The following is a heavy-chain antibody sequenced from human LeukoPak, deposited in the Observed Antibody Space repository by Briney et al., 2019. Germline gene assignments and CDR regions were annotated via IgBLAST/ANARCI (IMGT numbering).Heavy chain of an antibody. V-gene: IGHV4-34*01. CDR1: GGSFSGYY. Sequence: TSEPLSLTCAVYGGSFSGYYWSWIRQPPGKGLEWIGEINHSGSTNYNPSLKSRVTISVDTSKNQFSLKLSSVTAADTAVYYCASFGGYCSGGSCYRWGQGTLVTVSS. CDR3: ASFGGYCSGGSCYR. CDR2: INHSGST. D-gene: IGHD2-15*01. J-gene: IGHJ4*02.